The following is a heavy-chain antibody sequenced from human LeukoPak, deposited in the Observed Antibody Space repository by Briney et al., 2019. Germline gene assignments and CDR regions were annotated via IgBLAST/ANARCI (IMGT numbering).Heavy chain of an antibody. V-gene: IGHV4-61*02. CDR2: IYTSGST. CDR1: GGSISSGSYY. CDR3: ARGAYDFWSGYYTRAFDC. Sequence: PSETLSLTCTVSGGSISSGSYYWSWIRQPAGKGLEWIGRIYTSGSTNYNPSLKSRVTISVDTSKNQFSLKLSSVTAADTAVYYCARGAYDFWSGYYTRAFDCWGQGTLVTVSS. D-gene: IGHD3-3*01. J-gene: IGHJ4*02.